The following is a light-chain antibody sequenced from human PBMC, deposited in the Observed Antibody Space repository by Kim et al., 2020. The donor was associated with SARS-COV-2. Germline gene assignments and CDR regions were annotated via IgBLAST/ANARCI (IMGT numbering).Light chain of an antibody. J-gene: IGLJ1*01. Sequence: QSVLTQPPSVSGAPGQRVTISCTGSSSNIGAGHDVQWYQQLPGSAPKLLTFGDNNRPSGVPDRFSGSRSGSSASLAITGLQTDDEADYYCRSYDSSLSAYVFGSGTKVTVL. CDR3: RSYDSSLSAYV. CDR1: SSNIGAGHD. V-gene: IGLV1-40*01. CDR2: GDN.